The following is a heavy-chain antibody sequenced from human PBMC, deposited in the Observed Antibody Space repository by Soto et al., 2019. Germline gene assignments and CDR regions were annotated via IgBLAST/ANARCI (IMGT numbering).Heavy chain of an antibody. CDR1: GFTFSSYS. J-gene: IGHJ6*02. Sequence: GGSLRLSCAASGFTFSSYSMNWVRQAPGKGLEWVSSISSSSITIFYADSVKVRFTISRDNAKNSLYLQINSLRAEDTAVYFCARYEYYYDSSGYYQYYYYYGMDVWGQGTTVTVSS. CDR3: ARYEYYYDSSGYYQYYYYYGMDV. V-gene: IGHV3-48*01. CDR2: ISSSSITI. D-gene: IGHD3-22*01.